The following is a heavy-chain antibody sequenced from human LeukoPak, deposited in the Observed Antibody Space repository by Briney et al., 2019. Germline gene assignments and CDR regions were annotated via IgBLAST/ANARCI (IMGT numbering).Heavy chain of an antibody. CDR3: ARYGDPWYFDL. Sequence: PSETLSLTCAVSGYSISSGYYWSWIRQPPGKGLEWIGYIYYSGSTNYNPSLKSRVTISVDTSKNQFSLKLSSVTAADTAVYYCARYGDPWYFDLWGRGTLVTVSS. V-gene: IGHV4-61*01. J-gene: IGHJ2*01. CDR2: IYYSGST. D-gene: IGHD7-27*01. CDR1: GYSISSGYY.